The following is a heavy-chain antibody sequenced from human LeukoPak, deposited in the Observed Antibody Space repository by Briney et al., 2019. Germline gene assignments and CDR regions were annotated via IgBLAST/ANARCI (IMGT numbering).Heavy chain of an antibody. D-gene: IGHD4/OR15-4a*01. CDR1: GFTFSSYS. CDR3: AKKAQYDGHYPLDY. CDR2: TSDRGDYT. Sequence: GGSLRLSCAASGFTFSSYSMSWVRQAPGKGLEWVSGTSDRGDYTYYADSVKGRFTISRDTSKNTLYLQMNSLRAEDTALYFCAKKAQYDGHYPLDYWGQGTLVTVSA. V-gene: IGHV3-23*01. J-gene: IGHJ4*02.